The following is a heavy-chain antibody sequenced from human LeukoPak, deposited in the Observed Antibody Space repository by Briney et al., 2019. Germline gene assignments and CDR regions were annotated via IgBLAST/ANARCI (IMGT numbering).Heavy chain of an antibody. D-gene: IGHD4/OR15-4a*01. CDR1: GFTFSSYS. CDR3: AKKAQYDGHYPLDY. CDR2: TSDRGDYT. Sequence: GGSLRLSCAASGFTFSSYSMSWVRQAPGKGLEWVSGTSDRGDYTYYADSVKGRFTISRDTSKNTLYLQMNSLRAEDTALYFCAKKAQYDGHYPLDYWGQGTLVTVSA. V-gene: IGHV3-23*01. J-gene: IGHJ4*02.